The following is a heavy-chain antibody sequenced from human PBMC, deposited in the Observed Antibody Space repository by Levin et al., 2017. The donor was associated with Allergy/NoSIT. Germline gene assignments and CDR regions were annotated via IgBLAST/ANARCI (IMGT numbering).Heavy chain of an antibody. CDR2: IKSKTDGGTT. D-gene: IGHD2-15*01. CDR3: TTDDRYCSGGSCYGVDY. J-gene: IGHJ4*02. CDR1: GFTFSNAW. V-gene: IGHV3-15*01. Sequence: GESLKISCAASGFTFSNAWMSWVRQAPGKGLEWVGRIKSKTDGGTTDYAAPVKGRFTISRDDSKNTLYLQMNSLKTEDTAVYYCTTDDRYCSGGSCYGVDYWGQGTLVTVSS.